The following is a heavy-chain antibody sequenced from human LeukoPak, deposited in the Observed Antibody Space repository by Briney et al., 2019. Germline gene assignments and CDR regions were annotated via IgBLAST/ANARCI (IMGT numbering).Heavy chain of an antibody. V-gene: IGHV3-23*01. Sequence: TGGSLRLSCEASGSGFTFGNFGMSWVRQAPGKGLEWVSGISGSGYYTYCAGSVKGRFTISRDNSKNTLCIEMDSLRAEDTAVYYCAKDGSWGDYYFYFYMDVWGKGTTVTVSS. D-gene: IGHD3-16*01. CDR2: ISGSGYYT. J-gene: IGHJ6*03. CDR1: GFTFGNFG. CDR3: AKDGSWGDYYFYFYMDV.